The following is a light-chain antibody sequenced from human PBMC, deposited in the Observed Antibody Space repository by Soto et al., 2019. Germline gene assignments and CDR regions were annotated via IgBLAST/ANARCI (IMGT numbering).Light chain of an antibody. CDR1: RSVSSN. V-gene: IGKV3-11*01. CDR2: DAS. CDR3: QQRSYWPIT. Sequence: VLTQYPDTLSVSPGEIATLSCRASRSVSSNLAWYQQRPGQAPRLLIYDASNRATGIPARFSGSGSGTDFTLTISSLEPEDFALYYRQQRSYWPITFGQGTRLEIK. J-gene: IGKJ5*01.